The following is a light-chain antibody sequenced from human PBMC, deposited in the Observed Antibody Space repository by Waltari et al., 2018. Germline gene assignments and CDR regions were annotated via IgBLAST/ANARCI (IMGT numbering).Light chain of an antibody. CDR3: QQYNSDPT. J-gene: IGKJ1*01. CDR2: KPS. V-gene: IGKV1-5*03. Sequence: DIQMTQSPSTLSASVGDSVTITCRASQSISSWLAWYQQKPGKAPKLLIYKPSTLESGGASRFSGSGSGTECTLTVSSLQPDDFATYYCQQYNSDPTFGQGTKGEIK. CDR1: QSISSW.